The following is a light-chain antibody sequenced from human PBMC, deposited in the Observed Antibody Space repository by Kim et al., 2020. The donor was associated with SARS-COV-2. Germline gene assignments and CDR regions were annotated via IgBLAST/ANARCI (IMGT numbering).Light chain of an antibody. CDR3: QSYDDFNRV. V-gene: IGLV6-57*01. Sequence: NFMLTQPHSVSESPVKTVTISCTRSSGNIASSYVQWYQQRPGSSPTTLIYEDNQRTPGVPERFSGSVDSSSNSASLTISGLKTEDEADYFCQSYDDFNRVFGGGTQLNVL. CDR1: SGNIASSY. CDR2: EDN. J-gene: IGLJ3*02.